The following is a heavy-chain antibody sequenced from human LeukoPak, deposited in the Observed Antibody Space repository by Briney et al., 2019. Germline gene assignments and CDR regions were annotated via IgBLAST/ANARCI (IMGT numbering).Heavy chain of an antibody. Sequence: GGSRRLSCATSGFTVRSNYMTWVRQAPGKGLEYVSVIYSGGSTFYSDSVKGRFTISRDNAKNTLYLQMNSLRAEDTAVYYCARASLAYFDYWGQGTLVTVSS. CDR2: IYSGGST. CDR1: GFTVRSNY. V-gene: IGHV3-53*01. CDR3: ARASLAYFDY. J-gene: IGHJ4*02.